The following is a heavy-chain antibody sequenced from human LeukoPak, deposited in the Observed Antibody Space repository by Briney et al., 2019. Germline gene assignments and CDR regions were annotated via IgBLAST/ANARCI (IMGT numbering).Heavy chain of an antibody. CDR1: GGSISSGGHP. D-gene: IGHD2/OR15-2a*01. J-gene: IGHJ5*02. Sequence: SQTLSLTCIVSGGSISSGGHPWSWIRQSPGKGLEWIGYIYDSGSTFYNPSLKSRVTMSIDRSNNQFSLRLSSVTAADTAVYYCARESNINNWFDPWGQGTLVTVSS. V-gene: IGHV4-30-2*06. CDR2: IYDSGST. CDR3: ARESNINNWFDP.